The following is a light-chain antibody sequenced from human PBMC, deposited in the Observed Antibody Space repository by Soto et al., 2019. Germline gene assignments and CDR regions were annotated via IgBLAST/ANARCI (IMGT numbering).Light chain of an antibody. CDR2: DVI. V-gene: IGLV2-11*01. CDR1: SSDVGGYNY. Sequence: QSALTQPRSVSGSPGQSVTISCTGTSSDVGGYNYVSWYQQHPGKAPKPMIYDVIKRPSGVPDGFSGSKSGNTASLTISGLQAEDEADYYCCSYAGSYTYVVFGGGTKVTVL. CDR3: CSYAGSYTYVV. J-gene: IGLJ2*01.